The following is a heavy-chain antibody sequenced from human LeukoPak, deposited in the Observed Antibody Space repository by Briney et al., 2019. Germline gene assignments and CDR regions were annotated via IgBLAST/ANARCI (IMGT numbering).Heavy chain of an antibody. J-gene: IGHJ5*02. CDR1: GGSISSYY. D-gene: IGHD2-2*01. V-gene: IGHV4-59*01. CDR2: IYYSGST. CDR3: AGLRCCSSTSCYGWFDP. Sequence: PSETLSLTCTVSGGSISSYYWSWIRQPPGKGLEWIGYIYYSGSTNYNPSLKSRVTISVDTSKNQFSLKLSSVTAADTAVYYCAGLRCCSSTSCYGWFDPWGQGTLITVSS.